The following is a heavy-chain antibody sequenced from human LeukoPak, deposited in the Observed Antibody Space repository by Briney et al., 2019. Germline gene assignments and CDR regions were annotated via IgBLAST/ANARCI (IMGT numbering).Heavy chain of an antibody. CDR2: INPSGSST. Sequence: ASVKVSCKASGYSFTSHYMHWVRQAPGQGLEWLGLINPSGSSTLYAQKFQGRVTMTRNTSISTAYMELSSLRSEDTAVYYCARLRIEMATNTGAYYYYYMDVWGKGTTVTISS. V-gene: IGHV1-46*01. J-gene: IGHJ6*03. CDR1: GYSFTSHY. CDR3: ARLRIEMATNTGAYYYYYMDV. D-gene: IGHD5-24*01.